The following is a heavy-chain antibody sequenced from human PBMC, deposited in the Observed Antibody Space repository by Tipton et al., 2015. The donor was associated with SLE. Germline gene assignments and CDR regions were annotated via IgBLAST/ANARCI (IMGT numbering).Heavy chain of an antibody. CDR1: GGSISSRNW. Sequence: SLRLSCAVSGGSISSRNWWSWVRQPPGKGREWIGEIYHSGSTNDNPSLKSRVTISIDKSKNQFSLRLRSVTAADTAVYYCAREGVPADAYGMDVWGQGTTVTVAS. CDR2: IYHSGST. D-gene: IGHD2-2*01. J-gene: IGHJ6*02. V-gene: IGHV4-4*02. CDR3: AREGVPADAYGMDV.